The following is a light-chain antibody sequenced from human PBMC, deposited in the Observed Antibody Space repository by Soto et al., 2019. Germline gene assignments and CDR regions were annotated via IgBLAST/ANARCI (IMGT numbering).Light chain of an antibody. CDR1: QSVGTS. CDR2: GAS. Sequence: EIVLTQSPATLSLSPGERATLSCRASQSVGTSIAWYQQKPGQAPRLLIYGASTRATGVPARFSGSGSGTDFTLTISSLDPEDSAVYYCQQRSNRPLTFGQGTRLEIK. V-gene: IGKV3-11*01. CDR3: QQRSNRPLT. J-gene: IGKJ5*01.